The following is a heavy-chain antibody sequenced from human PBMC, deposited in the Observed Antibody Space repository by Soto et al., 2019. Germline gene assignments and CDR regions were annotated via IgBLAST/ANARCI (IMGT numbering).Heavy chain of an antibody. J-gene: IGHJ6*02. Sequence: PSETLSLTCGVYGGSLTGYYWSWIRQPPGKGLEWIGEIKHTGSPNYTPSLKSRVTISMDTSKNQFSLKLSSVTAADPAVYYLARAPPWYNSMFFGRSYYDMDVWGQGSTVTVSS. D-gene: IGHD1-1*01. CDR3: ARAPPWYNSMFFGRSYYDMDV. V-gene: IGHV4-34*01. CDR2: IKHTGSP. CDR1: GGSLTGYY.